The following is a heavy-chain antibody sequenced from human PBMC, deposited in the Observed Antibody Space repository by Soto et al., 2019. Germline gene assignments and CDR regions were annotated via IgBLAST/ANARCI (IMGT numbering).Heavy chain of an antibody. D-gene: IGHD3-10*01. V-gene: IGHV3-23*01. CDR2: ISGMEDRT. Sequence: LQSGGGIAQPGGSLRLSCTASGFNLRDQALSWARQAPGGGLEWVSGISGMEDRTNYADFVKGRFFISKDRAKNTLNLQMNGLRDDDTAVYYCAKTYTGGWGQGTQVTVSS. CDR3: AKTYTGG. J-gene: IGHJ4*02. CDR1: GFNLRDQA.